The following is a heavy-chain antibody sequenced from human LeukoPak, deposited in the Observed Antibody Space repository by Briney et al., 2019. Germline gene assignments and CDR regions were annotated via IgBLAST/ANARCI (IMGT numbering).Heavy chain of an antibody. CDR1: GFTFSSYA. D-gene: IGHD4-23*01. CDR3: AKCLGDGGNYYFDY. V-gene: IGHV3-23*01. Sequence: GASLRLSCAASGFTFSSYAMSWVRQAPGKGVEWVSAISGSGGSTYYADSVKGRFTISRDNSKNTLYLQMNSLRAEDTAVYYCAKCLGDGGNYYFDYWGQGTLVTVSS. CDR2: ISGSGGST. J-gene: IGHJ4*02.